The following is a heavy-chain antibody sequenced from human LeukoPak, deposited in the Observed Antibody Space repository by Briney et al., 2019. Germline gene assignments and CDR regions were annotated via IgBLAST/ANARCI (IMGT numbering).Heavy chain of an antibody. CDR2: IYYSGST. CDR3: ARDGTPKSLYDYVWGSYQSDAFDI. CDR1: GGSISSSSYY. Sequence: SETLSLTCTVSGGSISSSSYYWGWIRQPPGTGLEWIGSIYYSGSTYYNPSLKSRVTISVDTSKNQFSLKLSSVTAADTAVYYCARDGTPKSLYDYVWGSYQSDAFDIWGQGTMVTVSS. J-gene: IGHJ3*02. D-gene: IGHD3-16*02. V-gene: IGHV4-39*02.